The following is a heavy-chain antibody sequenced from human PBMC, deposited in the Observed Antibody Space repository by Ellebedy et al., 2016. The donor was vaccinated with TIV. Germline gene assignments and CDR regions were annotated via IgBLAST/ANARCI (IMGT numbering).Heavy chain of an antibody. CDR1: GYTFTGYY. J-gene: IGHJ6*03. Sequence: ASVKVSCXASGYTFTGYYIHWVRQAPGQGLEYMGRINPKTGGTNYAQRFQGRVTMTGDTSISTAYMELSSLRSEDTAVYYCARGIVVVPAAPPYYYYYYMDVWGKGTTVTVSS. CDR3: ARGIVVVPAAPPYYYYYYMDV. D-gene: IGHD2-2*01. V-gene: IGHV1-2*02. CDR2: INPKTGGT.